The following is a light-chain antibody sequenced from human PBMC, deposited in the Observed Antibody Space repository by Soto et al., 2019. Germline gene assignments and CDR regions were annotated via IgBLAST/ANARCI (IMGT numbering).Light chain of an antibody. Sequence: IQLPQSPSSLSASVGDRVTITCRASQSISSFLTWYQQKAGKAPKLLIYAASSLQSGVPSRFSGSGSGTDFTLTISSLQPEDFASYYCQQSFSTPPTFGQGNKVDIK. V-gene: IGKV1-39*01. CDR1: QSISSF. CDR3: QQSFSTPPT. J-gene: IGKJ1*01. CDR2: AAS.